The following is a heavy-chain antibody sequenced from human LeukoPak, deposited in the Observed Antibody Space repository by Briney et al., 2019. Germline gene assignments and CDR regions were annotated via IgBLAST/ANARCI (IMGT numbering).Heavy chain of an antibody. J-gene: IGHJ4*02. CDR1: GASLSSTSYY. CDR2: TYYRGTT. V-gene: IGHV4-39*07. CDR3: ARVMGTVTTSIDY. Sequence: SDTLSLTCTVSGASLSSTSYYWGWLRQPPGKGLEWIGSTYYRGTTYYNPSLKSRVTISVDTSKKQFSLKLSSVTAADTAAYYCARVMGTVTTSIDYGGQGPLVTVSA. D-gene: IGHD4-17*01.